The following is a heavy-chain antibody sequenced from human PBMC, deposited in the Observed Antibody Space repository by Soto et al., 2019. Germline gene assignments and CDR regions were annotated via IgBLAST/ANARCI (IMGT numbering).Heavy chain of an antibody. V-gene: IGHV3-33*01. CDR3: ARDRAATAYYYGMDV. D-gene: IGHD6-25*01. CDR2: IWYDGSNK. J-gene: IGHJ6*02. Sequence: QVQLVESGGGVVQPGRSLRLSCAASGFTFSSYGRHWVAQAPAKGREWVAVIWYDGSNKYYADSVKGRFTISRDNSKNTLYLQMNSLRAEDTAVYYCARDRAATAYYYGMDVWGQGTTVTVSS. CDR1: GFTFSSYG.